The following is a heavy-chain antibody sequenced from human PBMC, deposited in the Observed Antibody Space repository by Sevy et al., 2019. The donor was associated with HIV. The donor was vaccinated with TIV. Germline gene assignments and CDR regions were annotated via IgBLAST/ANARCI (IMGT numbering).Heavy chain of an antibody. D-gene: IGHD3-22*01. CDR3: ARRPHYYYDSSAFFDY. CDR2: ISNSGTSK. CDR1: GFTFSSYE. Sequence: SGFLRLSCAASGFTFSSYEMNWVRQAPGKGLEWVSCISNSGTSKYYADSVKGRFTISRDSPKNSLYLQMNSLRAEDTTVYYCARRPHYYYDSSAFFDYWGQGTLVTVSS. J-gene: IGHJ4*02. V-gene: IGHV3-48*03.